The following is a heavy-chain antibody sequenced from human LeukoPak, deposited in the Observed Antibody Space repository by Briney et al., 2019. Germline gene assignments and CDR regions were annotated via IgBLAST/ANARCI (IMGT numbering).Heavy chain of an antibody. D-gene: IGHD3-16*02. CDR2: SSSSSSTI. CDR3: ARENFGRVVVSLDY. V-gene: IGHV3-48*02. Sequence: GGSLRLSCVASGFSLSSHNMNWVRQAPGKGLEWVSHSSSSSSTIYYADSVKGRFTISRDNAKNSLYLQMNSLRDEDTAVYYCARENFGRVVVSLDYWGQGTLVTVSS. J-gene: IGHJ4*02. CDR1: GFSLSSHN.